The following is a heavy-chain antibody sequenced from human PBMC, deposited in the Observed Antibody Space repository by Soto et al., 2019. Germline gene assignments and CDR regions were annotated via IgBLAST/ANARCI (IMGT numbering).Heavy chain of an antibody. CDR1: GGTFSSYA. CDR2: IIPIFDTA. Sequence: SVKVSCKASGGTFSSYAISWVRQAPGQGLEWMGGIIPIFDTASYAQKFQGRVTVTADESTSTAYMELSSLRSEDTAVYYCARHDCISTSCYYYYYYGMDVWGQGTTVTVSS. V-gene: IGHV1-69*13. CDR3: ARHDCISTSCYYYYYYGMDV. J-gene: IGHJ6*02. D-gene: IGHD2-2*01.